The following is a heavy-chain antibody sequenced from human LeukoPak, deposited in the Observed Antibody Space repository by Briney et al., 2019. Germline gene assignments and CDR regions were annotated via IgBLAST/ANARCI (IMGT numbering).Heavy chain of an antibody. Sequence: GGSLRLSCAASGFTFSSYAMHWVRQAPGKGLEWVAVISYDGSNKYYADSVKGRFTISRDNSKNTLYLQMNGLRAEDTAVYYCARENAGGWLRGYFDYWGQGTLVTVSS. J-gene: IGHJ4*02. CDR3: ARENAGGWLRGYFDY. D-gene: IGHD5-12*01. CDR1: GFTFSSYA. V-gene: IGHV3-30*04. CDR2: ISYDGSNK.